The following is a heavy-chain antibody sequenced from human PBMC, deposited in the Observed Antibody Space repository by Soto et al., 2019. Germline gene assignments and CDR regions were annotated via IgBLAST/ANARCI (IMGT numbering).Heavy chain of an antibody. V-gene: IGHV1-18*01. CDR3: ARIDCSGGSCYRVDY. CDR1: GYTFTSYG. Sequence: ASVKVSCKASGYTFTSYGISWVRQAPGQGLEWMGWISAYNGNTNYAQKLQGRVTMTTDTSTSTAYMELRSLRSDDTAVYYCARIDCSGGSCYRVDYWGQGTLVPVSS. D-gene: IGHD2-15*01. CDR2: ISAYNGNT. J-gene: IGHJ4*02.